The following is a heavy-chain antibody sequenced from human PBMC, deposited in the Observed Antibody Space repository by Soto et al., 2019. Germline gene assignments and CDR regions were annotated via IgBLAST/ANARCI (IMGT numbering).Heavy chain of an antibody. CDR3: AKDSGEYCSGGSCYLDYFDY. CDR1: GFTFSTYW. J-gene: IGHJ4*02. V-gene: IGHV3-23*01. Sequence: GGSLRLSCADSGFTFSTYWMSWVRQAPGKGLEWVSAISGSGGSTYYADSVKGRFTISRDNSKNTLYLQMNSLRAEDTAVYYCAKDSGEYCSGGSCYLDYFDYWGQGTLVTVSS. CDR2: ISGSGGST. D-gene: IGHD2-15*01.